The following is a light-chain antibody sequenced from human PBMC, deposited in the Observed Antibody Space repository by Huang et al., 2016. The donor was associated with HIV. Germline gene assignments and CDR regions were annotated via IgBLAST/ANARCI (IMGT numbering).Light chain of an antibody. CDR3: QQTFSTLST. V-gene: IGKV1-39*01. CDR2: GAS. J-gene: IGKJ1*01. Sequence: DIQMTQSPPSLSASLGDRVTITCRASQTVSKYLNWYQQKPGRAPKLLIYGASTLLSGIPSRFSGRGSGTDFTLTITNLQAEDFAIYFCQQTFSTLSTFGQGTKVEFK. CDR1: QTVSKY.